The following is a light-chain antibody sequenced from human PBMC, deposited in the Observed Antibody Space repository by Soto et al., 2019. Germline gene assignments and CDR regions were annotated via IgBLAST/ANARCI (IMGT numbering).Light chain of an antibody. CDR3: SSYTGSSTYVV. Sequence: QSALTQPASVSGSPGQSITISCTGTSSDVGGYNYVSWYQQHPGKAPKLMIYDVSNRPSGVSNRFSGSKSGNTASLTISGLQAEDDADDYCSSYTGSSTYVVFGGGTKLTVL. V-gene: IGLV2-14*01. J-gene: IGLJ2*01. CDR1: SSDVGGYNY. CDR2: DVS.